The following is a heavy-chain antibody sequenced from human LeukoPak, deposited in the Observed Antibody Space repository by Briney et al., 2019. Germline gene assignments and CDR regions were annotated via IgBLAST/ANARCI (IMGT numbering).Heavy chain of an antibody. V-gene: IGHV1-18*01. Sequence: ASVKVSCKASGYTFTSYGISWVRQAPGQGLEWMGWISAYNGNTNYAQKFQGRVTMTRDTSISTAYMELSRLRSDDTAVYYCARDSGGETGTTTEYYFDYWGQGTLVTVSS. J-gene: IGHJ4*02. CDR2: ISAYNGNT. CDR1: GYTFTSYG. D-gene: IGHD1-7*01. CDR3: ARDSGGETGTTTEYYFDY.